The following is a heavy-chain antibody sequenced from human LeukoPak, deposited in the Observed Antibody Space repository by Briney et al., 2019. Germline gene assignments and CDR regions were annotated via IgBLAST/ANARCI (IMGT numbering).Heavy chain of an antibody. Sequence: GGSLRLSCAASGFTFSSYGMHWVRQAPGKGLEWVAVISYDGSNKYYADSVKGRFTISRDNSKNTLYLQMNSLRAEDTAVYYCAKRMLRYYDSSVSPGWFDPWGQGTLVTVSS. J-gene: IGHJ5*02. D-gene: IGHD3-22*01. CDR1: GFTFSSYG. CDR2: ISYDGSNK. CDR3: AKRMLRYYDSSVSPGWFDP. V-gene: IGHV3-30*18.